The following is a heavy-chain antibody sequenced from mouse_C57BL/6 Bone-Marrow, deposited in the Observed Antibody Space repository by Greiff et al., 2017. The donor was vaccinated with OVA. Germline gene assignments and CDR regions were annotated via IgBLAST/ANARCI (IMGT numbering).Heavy chain of an antibody. CDR3: ARQGYYYGGSYFDY. CDR2: ISSGGSST. CDR1: GFSFSSYG. V-gene: IGHV5-6*01. J-gene: IGHJ2*01. D-gene: IGHD1-1*01. Sequence: EVLLLQSGADLVKPGGSLKLSCAASGFSFSSYGMPWVRQTPDKRLEWVATISSGGSSTYYPASVKGRVTICRDNAKDTPYLQMFSMKSEETAKYNCARQGYYYGGSYFDYWGQGTTLTVSS.